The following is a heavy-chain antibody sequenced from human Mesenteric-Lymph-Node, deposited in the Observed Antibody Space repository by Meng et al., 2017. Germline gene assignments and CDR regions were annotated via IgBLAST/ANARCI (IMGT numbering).Heavy chain of an antibody. CDR2: MNPNSGNT. CDR1: GYTFTSYD. Sequence: ASVKVSCKASGYTFTSYDINWVRQATGQGLEWMGWMNPNSGNTGYAQKFQGRVTMTRNTSISTAYMELSSLRSEDTAVYYCARDRGVSSGFDYWGQGTLVTVSS. V-gene: IGHV1-8*01. D-gene: IGHD3-10*01. CDR3: ARDRGVSSGFDY. J-gene: IGHJ4*02.